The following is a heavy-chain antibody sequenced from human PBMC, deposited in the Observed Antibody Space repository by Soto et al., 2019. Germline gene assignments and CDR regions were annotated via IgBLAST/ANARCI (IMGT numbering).Heavy chain of an antibody. CDR3: ARFIPGTGSDY. J-gene: IGHJ4*02. V-gene: IGHV4-31*03. CDR1: GGSISSGGYY. Sequence: QVQLQESGPGLVKPSQTLSLTCTVSGGSISSGGYYWSWIRQHPGKGLEWLGYIYYSGSTYYNPSLKSRVTISVDTSKNQLSLKLSSVTAEDTAVYYCARFIPGTGSDYWGQGTLVTVSS. CDR2: IYYSGST. D-gene: IGHD1-20*01.